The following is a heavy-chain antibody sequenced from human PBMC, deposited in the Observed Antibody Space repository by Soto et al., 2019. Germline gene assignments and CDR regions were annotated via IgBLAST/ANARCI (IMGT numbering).Heavy chain of an antibody. Sequence: SETLSLTCTVSGGSISSSSYYWGWIRQPPGKGLEWIGSIYYSGSTYYNPSLKSRVTISVDTSKNQFSLKLSSVTAADTAVYYCARHPTVTNNWFDPWGQGTLVTVSS. V-gene: IGHV4-39*01. D-gene: IGHD4-17*01. CDR3: ARHPTVTNNWFDP. J-gene: IGHJ5*02. CDR2: IYYSGST. CDR1: GGSISSSSYY.